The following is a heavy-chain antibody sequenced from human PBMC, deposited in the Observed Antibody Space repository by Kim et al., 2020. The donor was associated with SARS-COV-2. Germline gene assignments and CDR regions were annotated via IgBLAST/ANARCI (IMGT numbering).Heavy chain of an antibody. V-gene: IGHV1-18*01. CDR2: ISGSNGAT. D-gene: IGHD2-8*01. CDR1: VYTFSNYG. CDR3: ARAHYSTNSPFFY. J-gene: IGHJ4*02. Sequence: ASVKVSCKASVYTFSNYGISWVRLAPGQGLEWMGWISGSNGATKYAQKFQGRVTMTTDTSADTAYMELRSLRSDDTALYYCARAHYSTNSPFFYWGQGTL.